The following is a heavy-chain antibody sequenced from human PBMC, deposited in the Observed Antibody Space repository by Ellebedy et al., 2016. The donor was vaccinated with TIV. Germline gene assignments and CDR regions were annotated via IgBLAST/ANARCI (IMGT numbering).Heavy chain of an antibody. CDR1: GGSISSYY. J-gene: IGHJ4*02. CDR3: ARDGLHSSGWYWDY. V-gene: IGHV4-4*07. Sequence: MPSETLSLTCTVSGGSISSYYWSWIRQPAGKGLEWIGRLYSTGSTGGTNYSPSLKSRITMSVDRSKNQFSLKLSSVTAADTAVYYCARDGLHSSGWYWDYWGQGTQVTVSS. D-gene: IGHD6-19*01. CDR2: LYSTGSTGGT.